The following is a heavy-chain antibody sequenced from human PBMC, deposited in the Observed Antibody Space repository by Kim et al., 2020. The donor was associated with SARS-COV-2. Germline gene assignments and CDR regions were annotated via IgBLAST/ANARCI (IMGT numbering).Heavy chain of an antibody. Sequence: ASVKVSCKASGYTFTDYYIHWVRQAPGQGLEWMGWINPKSGGTNYAQKLQGRVTMTRDTSASTAYMDVSRLRSDDTAVYFCARSKSETPPEFFQFWGQGTRVT. V-gene: IGHV1-2*02. J-gene: IGHJ1*01. CDR2: INPKSGGT. CDR1: GYTFTDYY. D-gene: IGHD2-15*01. CDR3: ARSKSETPPEFFQF.